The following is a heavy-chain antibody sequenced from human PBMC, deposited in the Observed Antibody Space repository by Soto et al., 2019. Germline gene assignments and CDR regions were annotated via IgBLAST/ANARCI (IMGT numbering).Heavy chain of an antibody. V-gene: IGHV3-23*01. CDR2: SSSSGGST. CDR3: ARDNVPSDFLDS. J-gene: IGHJ4*02. D-gene: IGHD3-3*01. Sequence: PRGSLLLSCASSGFTFSSYAMSWVRQAPGKGLEWVSASSSSGGSTYYADSVKGRFTISRDNSKNTLYLQMNSLRAEDTAVYYCARDNVPSDFLDSWGQGTPVTVSS. CDR1: GFTFSSYA.